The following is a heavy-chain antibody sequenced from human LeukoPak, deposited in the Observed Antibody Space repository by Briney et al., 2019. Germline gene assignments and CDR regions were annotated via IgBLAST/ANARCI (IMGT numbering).Heavy chain of an antibody. V-gene: IGHV4-34*01. CDR3: ARAGWYVGYYYMDV. Sequence: TSETLSLTCAVYGGSFSGYYWSWIRQPPGKGLEWIGEINHSGSTNYNPSLKSRVTISVDKSKNQFSLKLSSVTAADTAVYYCARAGWYVGYYYMDVWGKGTTVTVSS. CDR2: INHSGST. CDR1: GGSFSGYY. J-gene: IGHJ6*03. D-gene: IGHD6-19*01.